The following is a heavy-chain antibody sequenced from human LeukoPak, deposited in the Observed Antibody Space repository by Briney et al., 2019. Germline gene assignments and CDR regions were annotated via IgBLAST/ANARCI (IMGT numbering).Heavy chain of an antibody. CDR3: AKGSGNLFDY. V-gene: IGHV3-43*01. J-gene: IGHJ4*02. D-gene: IGHD3-3*01. CDR2: ISWDGGST. Sequence: GGSLRLSCAASGFTFDDYTMHWVRQAPGKGLEWVSLISWDGGSTYYADSVKGRFTISRDNSKNSLYLQTNSLRTEDTALYYCAKGSGNLFDYWGQGTLVTVSS. CDR1: GFTFDDYT.